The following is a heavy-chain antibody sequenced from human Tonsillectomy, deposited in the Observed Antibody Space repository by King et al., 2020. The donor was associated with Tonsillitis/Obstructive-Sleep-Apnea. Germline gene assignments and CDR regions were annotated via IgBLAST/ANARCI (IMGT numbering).Heavy chain of an antibody. CDR3: AREVLGDYRWYGLDV. Sequence: QLVQSGAEVKKPGSSVKVSCKASGGTFNRYAISWMRQAPGQGLEWMGAIIPILGITNYAQKFQGRVTITADKSTSTAYMELSRLTSEDTAVYYCAREVLGDYRWYGLDVWGQGTTVTVSS. J-gene: IGHJ6*02. CDR2: IIPILGIT. CDR1: GGTFNRYA. D-gene: IGHD4-17*01. V-gene: IGHV1-69*10.